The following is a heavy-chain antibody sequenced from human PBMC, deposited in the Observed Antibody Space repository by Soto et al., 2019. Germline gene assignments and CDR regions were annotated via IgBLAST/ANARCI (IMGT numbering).Heavy chain of an antibody. D-gene: IGHD3-3*01. CDR3: ARGQRFSDWFDP. J-gene: IGHJ5*02. Sequence: SETLSLTCSVSGGTISGYYWTWIRQPAGKGLEWIGRIYSSGNTKYNPSLQSRVTMSLDTSNNQSSLRLTSVTAADTAVYYCARGQRFSDWFDPWGQGTLVTVSS. V-gene: IGHV4-4*07. CDR1: GGTISGYY. CDR2: IYSSGNT.